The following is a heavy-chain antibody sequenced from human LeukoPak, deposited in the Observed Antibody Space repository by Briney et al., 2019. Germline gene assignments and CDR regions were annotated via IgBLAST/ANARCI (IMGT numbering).Heavy chain of an antibody. CDR1: GFTFSSYS. CDR3: ARGSILLWFGDMDV. Sequence: GGSLRLSCAASGFTFSSYSMNWVRQAPGKRLEWAAVISYDGRNKDYADSVKGRFTISRDNSKNKMYLQMNSLRGVDTAVYYCARGSILLWFGDMDVWGKGTTVTVSS. D-gene: IGHD3-10*01. J-gene: IGHJ6*03. CDR2: ISYDGRNK. V-gene: IGHV3-30*03.